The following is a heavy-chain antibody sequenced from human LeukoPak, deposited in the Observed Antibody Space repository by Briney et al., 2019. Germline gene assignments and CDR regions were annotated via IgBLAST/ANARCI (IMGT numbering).Heavy chain of an antibody. CDR3: ARSPRRLGYCSGGSCYYYYGMDV. J-gene: IGHJ6*02. CDR1: GGSFSGYY. Sequence: PSETLSLTCAVYGGSFSGYYWSWIRQPPGKGLEWIGEINHSGSTNYNPSLKSRVTISVDTSKNQFSLKLSSVTAAYTGVYYCARSPRRLGYCSGGSCYYYYGMDVWGQGTTVTVSS. CDR2: INHSGST. D-gene: IGHD2-15*01. V-gene: IGHV4-34*01.